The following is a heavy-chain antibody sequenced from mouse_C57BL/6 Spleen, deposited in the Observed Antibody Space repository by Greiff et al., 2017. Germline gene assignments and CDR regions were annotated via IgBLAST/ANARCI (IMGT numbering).Heavy chain of an antibody. CDR1: GFTFSSYA. Sequence: DVHLVESGEGLVKPGGSLKLSCAASGFTFSSYAMSWVRQTPEKRLEWVAYISSGGDYIYYADTVKGRFTISRDNARNTLYLQMSSLKSEDTAMYYCTRVRPRGAMDYWGQGTSVTVSS. CDR3: TRVRPRGAMDY. V-gene: IGHV5-9-1*02. J-gene: IGHJ4*01. CDR2: ISSGGDYI.